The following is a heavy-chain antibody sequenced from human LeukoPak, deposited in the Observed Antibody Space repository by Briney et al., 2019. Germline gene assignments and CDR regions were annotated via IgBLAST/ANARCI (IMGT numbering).Heavy chain of an antibody. CDR2: IRPDGDRT. J-gene: IGHJ4*02. Sequence: GGSLRLSCAASGFTFSTYAITWVRQGPGKGLEWVSAIRPDGDRTYYANSVRGRFTISRDNSRGTVYLQINGLRVEDTAVYYCAREQSGTRGWYTVDYWGQGTLVTVSS. CDR1: GFTFSTYA. CDR3: AREQSGTRGWYTVDY. D-gene: IGHD6-19*01. V-gene: IGHV3-23*01.